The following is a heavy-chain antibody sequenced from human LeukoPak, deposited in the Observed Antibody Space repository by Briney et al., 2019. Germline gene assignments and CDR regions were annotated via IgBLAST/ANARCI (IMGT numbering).Heavy chain of an antibody. V-gene: IGHV4-39*01. D-gene: IGHD2-15*01. CDR3: ARLTTGFRSGGSCYSDHYYFYMDV. J-gene: IGHJ6*03. CDR1: SGSISSSDYY. CDR2: IYYSGGA. Sequence: PSETLSLTCTVSSGSISSSDYYWGWIRQPPGKGLEWIGTIYYSGGAYYSPSLKSRVTISVDTSKSQFSLKLNSLTAADTAVYYCARLTTGFRSGGSCYSDHYYFYMDVWAKGTTVTVSS.